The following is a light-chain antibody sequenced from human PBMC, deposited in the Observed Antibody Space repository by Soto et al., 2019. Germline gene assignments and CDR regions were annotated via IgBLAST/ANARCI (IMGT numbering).Light chain of an antibody. J-gene: IGKJ1*01. CDR3: MQALQTPRT. CDR1: QGLLHSNGYNY. CDR2: LGS. V-gene: IGKV2-28*01. Sequence: DIVMTQSPLSLPVTPGEPASISCRSSQGLLHSNGYNYLDWYLQKPGQSPQLLIYLGSNRASGVPDRFSGSGSGTDFTLKISRVEAEDVGVYYCMQALQTPRTFGQGTRWISN.